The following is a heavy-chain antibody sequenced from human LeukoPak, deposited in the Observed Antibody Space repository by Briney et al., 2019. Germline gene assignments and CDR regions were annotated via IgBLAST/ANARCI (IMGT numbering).Heavy chain of an antibody. V-gene: IGHV4-61*01. D-gene: IGHD3-9*01. J-gene: IGHJ5*02. CDR2: IYYSGST. Sequence: PSETLSLTCTVSGGSISSGSYYWSWIRQPPGKGLEWIGYIYYSGSTNYNPSLKSRVTISVDTSKNQFSLKLSSVTAADTAVYYCARALRPYYDILTPMGWFDPWGQGTLVTVSS. CDR3: ARALRPYYDILTPMGWFDP. CDR1: GGSISSGSYY.